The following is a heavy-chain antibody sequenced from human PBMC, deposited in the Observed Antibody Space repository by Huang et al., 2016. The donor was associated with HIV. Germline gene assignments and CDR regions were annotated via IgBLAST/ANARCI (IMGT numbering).Heavy chain of an antibody. CDR3: ARGPIRFLAWLLNFDY. D-gene: IGHD3-3*01. V-gene: IGHV3-30*03. J-gene: IGHJ4*02. CDR2: ISYDEDNK. CDR1: GFTFSSYG. Sequence: QILLIESGGGVVQPGRSLRLSCAASGFTFSSYGMHWVRQAQGKVLEWVAVISYDEDNKYYADSVRGRFTISRDNSKNTLYLQMNSLRIEDTAVYYCARGPIRFLAWLLNFDYWGQGALVTVSS.